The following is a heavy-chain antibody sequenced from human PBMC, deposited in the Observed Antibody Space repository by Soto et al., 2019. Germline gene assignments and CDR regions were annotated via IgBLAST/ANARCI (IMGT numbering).Heavy chain of an antibody. V-gene: IGHV1-69*12. CDR1: GGTFSSYA. Sequence: QVQLVQSGAEVKKPGSSVKVSCKASGGTFSSYAISWVRQAPGQGLEWMGGIIPIFGTANYAQKFQGRVTIAAGDCTSSAYMELSSLRSADTAVYYCARGGAHIAAAGSAGFDPWGQGTLVTVSS. CDR3: ARGGAHIAAAGSAGFDP. J-gene: IGHJ5*02. CDR2: IIPIFGTA. D-gene: IGHD6-13*01.